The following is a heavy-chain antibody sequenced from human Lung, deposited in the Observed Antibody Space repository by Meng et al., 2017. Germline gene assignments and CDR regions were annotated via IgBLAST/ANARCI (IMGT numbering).Heavy chain of an antibody. CDR1: GGSFSDYY. J-gene: IGHJ4*02. CDR3: ARGPTTMAHDFDY. Sequence: QEQLRQWGAGLLKPSETLSLTCVVSGGSFSDYYWSWIRQPPGKGLEWIGEINHSGSTNYNPSLESRATISVDTSQNNLSLKLSSVTAADSAVYYCARGPTTMAHDFDYWGQGTLVTVSS. V-gene: IGHV4-34*01. D-gene: IGHD4-11*01. CDR2: INHSGST.